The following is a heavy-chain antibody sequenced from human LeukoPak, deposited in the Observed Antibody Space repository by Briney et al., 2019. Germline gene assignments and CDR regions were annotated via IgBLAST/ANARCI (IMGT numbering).Heavy chain of an antibody. CDR1: GFTFTNYG. Sequence: GASVRVSCKASGFTFTNYGISWARQAPGQGLEWMGWISAYNGNTNYAQKIQGRVTMTTDTSTSTAYMELRSLRSDDTAVYYCARGIPAGDYWGQGTLVTVSS. D-gene: IGHD2-2*01. CDR3: ARGIPAGDY. V-gene: IGHV1-18*01. CDR2: ISAYNGNT. J-gene: IGHJ4*02.